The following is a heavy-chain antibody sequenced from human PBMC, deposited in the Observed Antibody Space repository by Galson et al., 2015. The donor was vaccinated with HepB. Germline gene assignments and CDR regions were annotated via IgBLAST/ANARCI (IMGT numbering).Heavy chain of an antibody. Sequence: SLRLSCAASGFTNYWMHWVRQAPGRGLVWVSRINSDGSSTSYADSVKGRFTISRDNAKNTLYLQMNSLRDEDTAVYYCAREGRRTGEVTKAFDMWVQGTMVTVSP. V-gene: IGHV3-74*01. CDR3: AREGRRTGEVTKAFDM. J-gene: IGHJ3*02. CDR2: INSDGSST. D-gene: IGHD7-27*01. CDR1: GFTNYW.